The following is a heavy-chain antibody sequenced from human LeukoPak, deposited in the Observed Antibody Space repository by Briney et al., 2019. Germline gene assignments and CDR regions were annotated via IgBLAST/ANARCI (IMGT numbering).Heavy chain of an antibody. J-gene: IGHJ4*02. CDR3: ARDSEFEASPQYYFDF. CDR2: ISYDGSNK. Sequence: GGSLRLSCAASGFTFSSYGMHWVRQAPGKGLEWVAVISYDGSNKYYADSVKGRFTISRDNSKNTLYLQMNSLRAEDTAVYYCARDSEFEASPQYYFDFWGQGTLVTVSS. V-gene: IGHV3-30*03. CDR1: GFTFSSYG. D-gene: IGHD1-26*01.